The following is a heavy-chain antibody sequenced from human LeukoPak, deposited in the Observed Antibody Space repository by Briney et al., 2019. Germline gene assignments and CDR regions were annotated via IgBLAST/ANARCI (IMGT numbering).Heavy chain of an antibody. V-gene: IGHV4-59*08. D-gene: IGHD3-16*02. CDR1: GGSISSYY. CDR2: IYVTGT. CDR3: ARHIGGGIEDMDV. J-gene: IGHJ6*03. Sequence: PSETQSLTCTVSGGSISSYYWSWIRQSPGKGLEWIGYIYVTGTRYNPYLQSRVTISVDRSRNQFFLKMSSVTAADTAVYYCARHIGGGIEDMDVWGKGTKVIVSS.